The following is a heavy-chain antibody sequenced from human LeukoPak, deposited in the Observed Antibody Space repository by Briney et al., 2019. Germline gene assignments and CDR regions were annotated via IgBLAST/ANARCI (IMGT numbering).Heavy chain of an antibody. V-gene: IGHV3-21*01. CDR2: ISSSSSYI. CDR3: ASEESLHIAAAGNAFDI. Sequence: GGSLRLSCAASGFTFSSYSMNWVRQAPGKGLEWVSSISSSSSYIYYADSVKGRFTISRDNAKNSLYLQMNSLRAEDTAVYYCASEESLHIAAAGNAFDIWGQGTMVTVSS. J-gene: IGHJ3*02. D-gene: IGHD6-13*01. CDR1: GFTFSSYS.